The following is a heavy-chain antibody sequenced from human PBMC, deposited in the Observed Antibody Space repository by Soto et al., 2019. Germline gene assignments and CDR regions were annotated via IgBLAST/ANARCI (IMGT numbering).Heavy chain of an antibody. CDR2: FNPNSGDT. Sequence: ASVKVSCKASGYTFTAYSMHWLRQAPGQGLEWMGWFNPNSGDTIYAQKFQGRITLTRDTSITTAYMELYSLTSDDTAVYYCAREASAVISLDYWGQGTLVTVSS. D-gene: IGHD4-4*01. CDR3: AREASAVISLDY. CDR1: GYTFTAYS. J-gene: IGHJ4*02. V-gene: IGHV1-2*02.